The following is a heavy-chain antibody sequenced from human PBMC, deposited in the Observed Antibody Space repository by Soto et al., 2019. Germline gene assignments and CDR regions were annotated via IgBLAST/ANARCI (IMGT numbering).Heavy chain of an antibody. CDR2: SSGRGGST. CDR1: GFTFSNYA. V-gene: IGHV3-23*01. D-gene: IGHD6-19*01. Sequence: EVQLLESGGGLVQPGGSLRISWAASGFTFSNYAMNWVRQATGQGLEWDSVSSGRGGSTYYTDAVKSRFTISRHNSKHTLYLQMNGLRAEDTAVYQCASRISGGYFDYWVQGTLVTVSS. CDR3: ASRISGGYFDY. J-gene: IGHJ4*02.